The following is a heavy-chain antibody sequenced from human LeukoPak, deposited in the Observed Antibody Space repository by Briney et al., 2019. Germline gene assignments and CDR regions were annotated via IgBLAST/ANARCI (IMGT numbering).Heavy chain of an antibody. V-gene: IGHV3-43*02. D-gene: IGHD1-7*01. Sequence: GVSLRLSCAASGFTFDDYAMHWVRQVRGKGLEWVSLISGNGGNTYYADSVKGRFTISRDNSKNSLYLQMNSLRTEDTALYYCAKDISNWNSRHFDYWGQGTLVTVSS. CDR1: GFTFDDYA. CDR2: ISGNGGNT. CDR3: AKDISNWNSRHFDY. J-gene: IGHJ4*02.